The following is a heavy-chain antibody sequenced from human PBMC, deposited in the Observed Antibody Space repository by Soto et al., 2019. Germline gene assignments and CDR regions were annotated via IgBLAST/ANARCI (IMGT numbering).Heavy chain of an antibody. CDR3: ASFGVEMATISDY. CDR1: GGTFSSYA. D-gene: IGHD5-12*01. Sequence: SVKVSCKASGGTFSSYAISWVRQAPGQGLEWMGGIIPIFGTANYAQKFQGRVTITADESTSTAYMELSSLRSEDTAVYYCASFGVEMATISDYWGQGTLVTVSS. V-gene: IGHV1-69*13. CDR2: IIPIFGTA. J-gene: IGHJ4*02.